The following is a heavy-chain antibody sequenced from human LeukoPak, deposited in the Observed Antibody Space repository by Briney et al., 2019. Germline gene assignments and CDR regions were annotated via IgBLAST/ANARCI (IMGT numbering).Heavy chain of an antibody. J-gene: IGHJ5*02. Sequence: PSETLSLTCTVAGGPISSGGYYWSWIRQHPGKGLEWIGYIYYSGSTYYNPSLKSRVTISVDTSKNQFSLKLRSVTAADTAVYYCAREYPPDSSGYYGVGWFDPWGQGTLVTVSS. D-gene: IGHD3-22*01. CDR3: AREYPPDSSGYYGVGWFDP. V-gene: IGHV4-31*03. CDR2: IYYSGST. CDR1: GGPISSGGYY.